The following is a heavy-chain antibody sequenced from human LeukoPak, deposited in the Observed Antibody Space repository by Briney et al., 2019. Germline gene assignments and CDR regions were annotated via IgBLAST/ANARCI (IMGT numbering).Heavy chain of an antibody. CDR3: ARALSSLGANWFDP. D-gene: IGHD3-16*01. J-gene: IGHJ5*02. CDR2: IIPIFGTA. Sequence: GASVKVSCKASGGTFSSYAISWVRQAPGQGLEWMGGIIPIFGTANYAQKFQGRVTITADESTSTAYMELSSLRSEDTAVHYCARALSSLGANWFDPWGQGTLVTVSS. CDR1: GGTFSSYA. V-gene: IGHV1-69*13.